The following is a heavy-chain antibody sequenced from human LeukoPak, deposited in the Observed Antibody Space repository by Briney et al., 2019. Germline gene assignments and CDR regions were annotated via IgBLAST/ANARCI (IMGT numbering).Heavy chain of an antibody. V-gene: IGHV1-18*01. Sequence: GASVKVSCKASGYTFTSYGISWVRQAPGQGLEWMGWISAYNGNANYAQKLQGRVTMTTDTSTSTAYMELRSLRSDDTAVYYCARAPIAAAGTARYGMDVWGQGTTVTVSS. CDR3: ARAPIAAAGTARYGMDV. CDR2: ISAYNGNA. CDR1: GYTFTSYG. J-gene: IGHJ6*02. D-gene: IGHD6-13*01.